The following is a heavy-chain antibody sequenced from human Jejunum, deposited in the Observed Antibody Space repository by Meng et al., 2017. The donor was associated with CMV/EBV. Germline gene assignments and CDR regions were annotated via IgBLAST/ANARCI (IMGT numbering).Heavy chain of an antibody. CDR2: IYWNDDK. D-gene: IGHD3-16*02. CDR1: SGLG. V-gene: IGHV2-5*01. J-gene: IGHJ4*02. Sequence: SGLGVAWIRQPPGKALEWLALIYWNDDKRYISSLNSRLTVTKDTSKNQVVLTMTNMDPVDTATYYCAHNSHHPWGTYRDYYFDYWGQGTLVTVSS. CDR3: AHNSHHPWGTYRDYYFDY.